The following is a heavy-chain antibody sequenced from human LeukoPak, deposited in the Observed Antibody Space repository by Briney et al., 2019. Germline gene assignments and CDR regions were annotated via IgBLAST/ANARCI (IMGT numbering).Heavy chain of an antibody. J-gene: IGHJ6*02. D-gene: IGHD3-3*01. CDR2: IYYSGST. V-gene: IGHV4-59*08. CDR3: ARQGNYDFWSGYYTGESYYYYYGMDV. Sequence: SETLSLTCTVSGGSISSYYWSWIRQPPGKGLEWIGYIYYSGSTNYNPSLKSRVTISVDTSKNQFSLKLSSATAADTAVYYCARQGNYDFWSGYYTGESYYYYYGMDVWGQGTTVTVSS. CDR1: GGSISSYY.